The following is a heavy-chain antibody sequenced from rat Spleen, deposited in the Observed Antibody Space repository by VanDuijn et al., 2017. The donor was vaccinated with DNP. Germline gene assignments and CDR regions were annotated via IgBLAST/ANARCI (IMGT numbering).Heavy chain of an antibody. V-gene: IGHV5-22*01. Sequence: EVQLVESGGDLVQPGRSLKLFCAASGFTFSDYYMAWFRQAPRKGLEWVAYIRYDGGYTKYGDSVKGRFTISRDNAKNTLYLQMNSLRSEDMATYYCVRWNSGHFDYWGQGVMVTVSS. J-gene: IGHJ2*01. D-gene: IGHD4-3*01. CDR2: IRYDGGYT. CDR3: VRWNSGHFDY. CDR1: GFTFSDYY.